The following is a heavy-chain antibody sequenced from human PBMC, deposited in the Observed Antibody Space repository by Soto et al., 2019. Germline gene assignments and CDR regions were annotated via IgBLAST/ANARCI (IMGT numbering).Heavy chain of an antibody. CDR3: ARVNLEWLLTLDY. CDR1: GGSISSYY. V-gene: IGHV4-59*01. Sequence: PSETLSLTCTVSGGSISSYYWSWIRQPPGKGLEWIGYIYYSGSTNCNPSLKSRVTISVDTSKNQFSLKLSSVTAADTAVYYCARVNLEWLLTLDYWGQGTLVTVSS. D-gene: IGHD3-3*01. J-gene: IGHJ4*02. CDR2: IYYSGST.